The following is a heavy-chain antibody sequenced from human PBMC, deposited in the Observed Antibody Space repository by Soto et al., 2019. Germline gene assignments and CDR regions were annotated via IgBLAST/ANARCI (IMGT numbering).Heavy chain of an antibody. D-gene: IGHD3-9*01. CDR2: IKSKTDGGTT. CDR3: TTLLFSDPIIYFDWLSAIDN. J-gene: IGHJ4*02. Sequence: PGGSLRLSCAASGFTFSNAWMSWVRQAPGKGLEWVGRIKSKTDGGTTDYAAPVKGRFTISRDDSKNTLYLQMNSLKTEDTAVYYCTTLLFSDPIIYFDWLSAIDNSGQGTLLTVSS. V-gene: IGHV3-15*01. CDR1: GFTFSNAW.